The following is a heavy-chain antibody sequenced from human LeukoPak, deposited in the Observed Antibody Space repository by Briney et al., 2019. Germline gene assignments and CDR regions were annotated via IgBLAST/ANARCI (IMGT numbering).Heavy chain of an antibody. V-gene: IGHV3-23*01. CDR2: ISGSGGST. D-gene: IGHD1-26*01. J-gene: IGHJ4*02. CDR1: GFTFSSYA. CDR3: AKTTLRWELLQGYYFDY. Sequence: PGGSLRLSCAASGFTFSSYAMSWVRQAPGKGLEWVSAISGSGGSTYYADSVKGRFTISRDNSKNTLSLQMNSLRAEDTAVYYCAKTTLRWELLQGYYFDYWGQGTLVTVSS.